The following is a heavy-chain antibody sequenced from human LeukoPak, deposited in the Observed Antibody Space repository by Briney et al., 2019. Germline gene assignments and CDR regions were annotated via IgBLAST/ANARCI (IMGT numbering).Heavy chain of an antibody. D-gene: IGHD6-6*01. Sequence: PGGSLRLSCAASGFTFSSYSMSWVRQAPGKGLEWVSYISSSSSTIYYADSVKGRFTISRDNAKNSLYLQMNSLRAEDTAVYYCARDVAARPDTYYFDYWGQGTLVTVSS. CDR3: ARDVAARPDTYYFDY. J-gene: IGHJ4*02. V-gene: IGHV3-48*01. CDR2: ISSSSSTI. CDR1: GFTFSSYS.